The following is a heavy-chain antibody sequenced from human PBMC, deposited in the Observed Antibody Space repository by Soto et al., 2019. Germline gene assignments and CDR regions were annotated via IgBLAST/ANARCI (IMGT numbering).Heavy chain of an antibody. CDR3: EKSQGAVTEGGVFDF. J-gene: IGHJ4*02. Sequence: EVQLVESGGGLVQPGRSLRLSCGASGFTFDDYAMHWVRQAPGKGLEWVSGISWNSGSVGYADSVKGRFTISRDNAKNSLYQQMNRLRDEDTALYYCEKSQGAVTEGGVFDFRGQGTLVTVSS. CDR2: ISWNSGSV. CDR1: GFTFDDYA. D-gene: IGHD4-4*01. V-gene: IGHV3-9*01.